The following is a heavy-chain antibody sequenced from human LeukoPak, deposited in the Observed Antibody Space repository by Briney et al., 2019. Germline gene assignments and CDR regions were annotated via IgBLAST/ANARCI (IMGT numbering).Heavy chain of an antibody. CDR1: GGTFSSYA. Sequence: ASVKVSCKASGGTFSSYAISWVRQAPGQGLEWMGGIIPILGIANYAQKFQGRVTITADKSTSTAYMELSSLRSEDTAVYYCARDSYEADDYGGNYPPYYYYGMDVWGQGTTVTVSS. CDR3: ARDSYEADDYGGNYPPYYYYGMDV. J-gene: IGHJ6*02. D-gene: IGHD4-23*01. CDR2: IIPILGIA. V-gene: IGHV1-69*10.